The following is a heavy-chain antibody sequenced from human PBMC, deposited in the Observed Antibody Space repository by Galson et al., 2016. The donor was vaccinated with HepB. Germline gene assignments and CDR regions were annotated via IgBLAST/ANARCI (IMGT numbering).Heavy chain of an antibody. CDR3: ASYYDNDYWYFDL. CDR2: IYHSGTT. CDR1: GGSISRSNW. V-gene: IGHV4-4*02. Sequence: ETLSLTCDVSGGSISRSNWKSWVRQIPGKGQEWIGQIYHSGTTNYNPSLKSRVTMSVDKSNKQFSLNLRSVTAADTAVYYCASYYDNDYWYFDLWGRGTLVTVSS. J-gene: IGHJ2*01. D-gene: IGHD3-22*01.